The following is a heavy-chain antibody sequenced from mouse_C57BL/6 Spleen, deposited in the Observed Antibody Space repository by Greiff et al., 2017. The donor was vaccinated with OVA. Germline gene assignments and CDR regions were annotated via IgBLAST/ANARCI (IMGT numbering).Heavy chain of an antibody. J-gene: IGHJ1*03. Sequence: QVQLQQSGPGLVQPSQSLSITCTVSGFSLTSYGVHWVRQSPGKGLEWLGVIWSGGSTDYNAAFTSRLSISKDNSKSQVFFKMNSLQADDTAIYYCARNGAWYFDVWGTGTTVTVSS. CDR2: IWSGGST. CDR1: GFSLTSYG. CDR3: ARNGAWYFDV. V-gene: IGHV2-2*01.